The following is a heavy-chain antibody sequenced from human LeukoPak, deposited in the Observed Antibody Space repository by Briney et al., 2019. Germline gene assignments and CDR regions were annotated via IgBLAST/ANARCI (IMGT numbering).Heavy chain of an antibody. D-gene: IGHD1-26*01. V-gene: IGHV3-30*19. CDR1: RFTFSSYG. CDR3: ARGAKGGLYFDY. CDR2: ISYDGSNK. Sequence: GGSLRLSCAASRFTFSSYGMHWVRQAPGKGLEWVAVISYDGSNKYYADSVKGRFTISRDNSKNTLYLQMNSLRAEDTAVYYCARGAKGGLYFDYWGQGTLVTVSS. J-gene: IGHJ4*02.